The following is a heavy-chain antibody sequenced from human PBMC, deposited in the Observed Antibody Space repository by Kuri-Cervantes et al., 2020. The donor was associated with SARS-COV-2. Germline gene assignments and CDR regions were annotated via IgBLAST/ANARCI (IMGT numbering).Heavy chain of an antibody. CDR2: MNPASGNT. Sequence: ASVKVSCKASGYTFNIHDINWVRQATGQGLEWMGWMNPASGNTGYAQKFQGRVTMISNTSITTAYMELSSLTSEDTAVYYCATGSGSYRGWFDPWGQGTLVTVSS. J-gene: IGHJ5*02. V-gene: IGHV1-8*01. D-gene: IGHD1-26*01. CDR1: GYTFNIHD. CDR3: ATGSGSYRGWFDP.